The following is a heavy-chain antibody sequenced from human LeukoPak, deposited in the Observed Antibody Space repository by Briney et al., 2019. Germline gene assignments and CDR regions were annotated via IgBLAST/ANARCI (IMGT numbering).Heavy chain of an antibody. CDR1: GGSFSGYY. Sequence: SETLSLTCAVYGGSFSGYYWSWIRQPPGKGLEWIGEINHSGSTNYNPSLKSQVTISVDTSKNQFSLKLSSVTAADTAVYYCARVELWFGELSRRFDPWGQGTLVTVSP. CDR3: ARVELWFGELSRRFDP. J-gene: IGHJ5*02. CDR2: INHSGST. V-gene: IGHV4-34*01. D-gene: IGHD3-10*01.